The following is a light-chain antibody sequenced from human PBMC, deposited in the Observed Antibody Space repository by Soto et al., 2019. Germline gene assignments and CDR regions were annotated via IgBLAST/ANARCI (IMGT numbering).Light chain of an antibody. V-gene: IGKV1-5*03. CDR2: KAS. Sequence: DIQMTQSPSTLSASVGDRVTITCRASQSISSWLAWYQQKPGKAPKLLIFKASTLQSGVPSRFSGSGSGTEFTLTISSLQPADFATYYCQHYHTYPYSFGQGTKLEIK. CDR3: QHYHTYPYS. CDR1: QSISSW. J-gene: IGKJ2*01.